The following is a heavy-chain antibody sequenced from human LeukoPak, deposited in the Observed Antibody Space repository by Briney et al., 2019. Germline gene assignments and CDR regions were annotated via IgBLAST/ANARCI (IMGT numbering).Heavy chain of an antibody. J-gene: IGHJ5*02. CDR3: ARDRYSSSSRPNWFDP. CDR1: GFTFSSYS. V-gene: IGHV3-21*01. CDR2: ISSSSSYI. Sequence: PGGSLRLSCAASGFTFSSYSMNWVCQAPGKGLEWVSSISSSSSYIYYSDSVKGRFTISRDNAKNPLYLQMNSLRAEDTAVYYCARDRYSSSSRPNWFDPWGQGTLVTVSS. D-gene: IGHD6-6*01.